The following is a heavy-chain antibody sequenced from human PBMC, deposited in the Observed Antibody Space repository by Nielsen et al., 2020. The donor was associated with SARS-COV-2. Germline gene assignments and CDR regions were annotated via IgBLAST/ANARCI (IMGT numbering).Heavy chain of an antibody. CDR1: GYTFTSYS. J-gene: IGHJ4*02. CDR2: IIPVFDTS. CDR3: TRAGRSTAWPFDS. Sequence: SVKVSCKASGYTFTSYSISWVRQAPGRGLEWMGGIIPVFDTSNYAQNFQGRVTITADKVTNTTYMELRSLRSEDTALYFCTRAGRSTAWPFDSWGQGTLVTVSS. V-gene: IGHV1-69*06.